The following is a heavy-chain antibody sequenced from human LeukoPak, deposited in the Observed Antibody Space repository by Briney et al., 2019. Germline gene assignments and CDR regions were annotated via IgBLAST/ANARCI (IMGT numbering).Heavy chain of an antibody. J-gene: IGHJ6*04. Sequence: SETLSLTCAVYGGSFSGYYWSWIRQPPGKGLEWIGEINHSGSTNYNPSLKSRVTISVDTSKNQFSLKLSSVTAADTAVYYCASGSVDTAMAPYYYYYGMDVWGKGTTVTVSS. V-gene: IGHV4-34*01. D-gene: IGHD5-18*01. CDR3: ASGSVDTAMAPYYYYYGMDV. CDR2: INHSGST. CDR1: GGSFSGYY.